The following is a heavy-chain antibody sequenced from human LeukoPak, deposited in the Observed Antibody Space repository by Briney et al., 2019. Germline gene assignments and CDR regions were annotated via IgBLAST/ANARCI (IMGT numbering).Heavy chain of an antibody. Sequence: SETLSLTCTVSGGSISSYYWSWIRQPPGEGLKWIGYIYYTGSTNYNPSLQSRDTISVDTSKTQFSLKLSSVTAADTAVYYCARDARYSSSPHDAFDIWGQGTKVTVSS. V-gene: IGHV4-59*01. D-gene: IGHD6-6*01. CDR3: ARDARYSSSPHDAFDI. CDR2: IYYTGST. J-gene: IGHJ3*02. CDR1: GGSISSYY.